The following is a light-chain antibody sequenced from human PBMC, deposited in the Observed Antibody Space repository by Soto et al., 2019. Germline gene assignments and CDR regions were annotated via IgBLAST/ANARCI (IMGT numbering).Light chain of an antibody. J-gene: IGLJ1*01. V-gene: IGLV2-14*01. CDR1: SSDVGAYKY. Sequence: QSVLTQPASVSGSPGQSVTISCTGTSSDVGAYKYVSWYQQHPGKAPKLMIYEVSNRPSGVSNRFSGSKSGNTASLTISGLQADDEADYYCNSYAGDIIRFVFGTGNKV. CDR3: NSYAGDIIRFV. CDR2: EVS.